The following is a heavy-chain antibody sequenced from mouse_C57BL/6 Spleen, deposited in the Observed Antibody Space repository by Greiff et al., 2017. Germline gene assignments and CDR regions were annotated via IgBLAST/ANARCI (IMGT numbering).Heavy chain of an antibody. V-gene: IGHV2-5*01. CDR2: IWRGGST. J-gene: IGHJ2*01. CDR3: AKTPYGYDEGFDY. D-gene: IGHD2-2*01. Sequence: VHLVESGPGLVQPSQSLSITCTVSGFSLTSYGVHWVRQSPGKGLEWLGVIWRGGSTDYNAAFMSRLSITKDNSKSQVFFKMNSLQADDTAIYYCAKTPYGYDEGFDYWGQGTTLTVSS. CDR1: GFSLTSYG.